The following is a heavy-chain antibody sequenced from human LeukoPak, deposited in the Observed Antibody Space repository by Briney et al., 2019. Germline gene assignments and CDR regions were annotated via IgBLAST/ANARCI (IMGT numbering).Heavy chain of an antibody. CDR2: ISAYNGNT. CDR3: ARLNRGSLGVQH. D-gene: IGHD1-26*01. CDR1: GYTFTTYA. V-gene: IGHV1-18*01. J-gene: IGHJ1*01. Sequence: ASVKVSCKAFGYTFTTYAMSWVRQAPGQGLEWMGWISAYNGNTNYAQKFQGRVTMTTDTSTSTAYMELRSLRSDDTAVYYCARLNRGSLGVQHWGQGTLVTVSS.